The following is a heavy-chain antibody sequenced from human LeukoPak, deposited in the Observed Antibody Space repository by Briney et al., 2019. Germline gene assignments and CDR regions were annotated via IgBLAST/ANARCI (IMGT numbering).Heavy chain of an antibody. CDR1: GGTFSSYA. V-gene: IGHV1-69*13. CDR2: IIPIFGTA. D-gene: IGHD6-19*01. J-gene: IGHJ4*02. CDR3: ASTIAVAGTARD. Sequence: SVKVSRKASGGTFSSYAISWVRQAPGQGLEWMGGIIPIFGTANYAQKFQGRVTITADESTSTAYMELSSLRSEDTAVYYCASTIAVAGTARDWGQGTLVTVSS.